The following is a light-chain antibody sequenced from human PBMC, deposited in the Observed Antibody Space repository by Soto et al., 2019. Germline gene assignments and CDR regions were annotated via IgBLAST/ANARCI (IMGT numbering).Light chain of an antibody. CDR3: SSYTSSNTYV. V-gene: IGLV2-14*03. CDR1: SSDVGGYNY. J-gene: IGLJ1*01. Sequence: IIYTGTSSDVGGYNYVSWYQHHPGKVPQIMIYDVSSRPSGVSDRFSGSKSGNTASLTISGLQAEDEADYYFSSYTSSNTYVFGTGTKVTVL. CDR2: DVS.